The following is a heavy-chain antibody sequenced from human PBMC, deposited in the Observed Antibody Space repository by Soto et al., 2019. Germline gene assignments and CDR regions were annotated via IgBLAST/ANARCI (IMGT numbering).Heavy chain of an antibody. D-gene: IGHD4-17*01. CDR1: GYSFTSYW. CDR2: IYPGDSDT. Sequence: PGESLKISCKGSGYSFTSYWIGWVRQMPGKGLEWMGIIYPGDSDTRYSPSFQGQVTISADKSISTAYLQWSSLKASDTAMYYCARTTKLYYYYMDVWGKGTTVTVSS. V-gene: IGHV5-51*01. J-gene: IGHJ6*03. CDR3: ARTTKLYYYYMDV.